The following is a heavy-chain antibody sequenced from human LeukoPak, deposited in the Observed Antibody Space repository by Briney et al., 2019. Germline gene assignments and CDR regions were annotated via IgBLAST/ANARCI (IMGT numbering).Heavy chain of an antibody. CDR3: AGDEASGQRLVPYFDY. D-gene: IGHD6-13*01. CDR1: GVTFSSYA. Sequence: GGALRLSCAASGVTFSSYAMHWVRHAPAKGGWWGGVLSYDGSNKYYADTVKGPFTISRDNSTITLYLKINSLRDEDTAVCYCAGDEASGQRLVPYFDYWGQGTLVTVSS. V-gene: IGHV3-30-3*01. J-gene: IGHJ4*02. CDR2: LSYDGSNK.